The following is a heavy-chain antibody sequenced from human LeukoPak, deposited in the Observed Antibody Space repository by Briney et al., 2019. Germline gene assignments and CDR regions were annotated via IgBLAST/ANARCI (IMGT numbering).Heavy chain of an antibody. J-gene: IGHJ4*02. CDR3: TRGEEQQLAFDY. CDR1: GFTFGDYA. D-gene: IGHD6-13*01. Sequence: PGRSLRLSCTASGFTFGDYAMSWVRQAPGKGLEWVGFIRSKAYGGTTEYAASVKGRFTISRDDSKSIAYLQMNGLKTEDTAVYYCTRGEEQQLAFDYWGQGTLVTVSS. CDR2: IRSKAYGGTT. V-gene: IGHV3-49*04.